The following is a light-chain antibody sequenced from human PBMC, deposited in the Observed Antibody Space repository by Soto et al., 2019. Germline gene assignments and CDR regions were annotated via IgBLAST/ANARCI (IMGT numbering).Light chain of an antibody. J-gene: IGKJ4*01. CDR3: QQYHSWLT. Sequence: EIVMTQSPATLSVSPGERATLYCKASQRISSNLAWYRQKPGQTPRLLIYGAFTRATGVPARFSGSGSGTEFTLTISSLQSEDFAVYYCQQYHSWLTFGGGTKVDIK. CDR2: GAF. V-gene: IGKV3-15*01. CDR1: QRISSN.